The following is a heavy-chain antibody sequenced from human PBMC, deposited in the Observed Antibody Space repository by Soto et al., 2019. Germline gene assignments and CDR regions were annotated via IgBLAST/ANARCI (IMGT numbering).Heavy chain of an antibody. CDR1: GFTFSDYY. V-gene: IGHV3-11*01. J-gene: IGHJ4*02. Sequence: GGSLRLSCAASGFTFSDYYMSWIRQAPGKGLEWVSYIGSSGGTIYYADSVKGRFTISRDNAKNSMYLQMNSLRAEDTAVYYCARTHPRITGTTCPFFDYWGQGTLVTVSS. D-gene: IGHD1-20*01. CDR2: IGSSGGTI. CDR3: ARTHPRITGTTCPFFDY.